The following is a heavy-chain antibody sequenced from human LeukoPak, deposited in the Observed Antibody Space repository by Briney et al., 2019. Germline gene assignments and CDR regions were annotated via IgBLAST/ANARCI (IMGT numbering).Heavy chain of an antibody. Sequence: GGSLTLSCEASGFSFSGYWMNWVRQAPGKGLEWLAYIKKHGSAKYYVDAVKRRFNISRDNSRNSLYLQMNSLRAEDTAVYYCARDYGLNWRSTICAGAFDIWGQGTMVSVS. J-gene: IGHJ3*02. CDR1: GFSFSGYW. CDR2: IKKHGSAK. CDR3: ARDYGLNWRSTICAGAFDI. V-gene: IGHV3-7*01. D-gene: IGHD2-2*01.